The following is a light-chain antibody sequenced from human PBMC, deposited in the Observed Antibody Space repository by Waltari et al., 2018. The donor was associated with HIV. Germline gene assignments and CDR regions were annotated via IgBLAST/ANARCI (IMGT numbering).Light chain of an antibody. CDR1: RGRITSDY. CDR2: ENN. V-gene: IGLV6-57*03. Sequence: FILTQPRPVSEPPGKTVPISCTRSRGRITSDYVQWCQQRPGSAPTPVIYENNQLPSGVPERFSGYIDTSSNSASLSSPGPTSEDEADYYGHSSDAHTWVFGGGTKVTVL. CDR3: HSSDAHTWV. J-gene: IGLJ3*02.